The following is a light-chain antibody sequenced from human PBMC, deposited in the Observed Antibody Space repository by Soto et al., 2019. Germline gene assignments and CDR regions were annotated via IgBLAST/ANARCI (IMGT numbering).Light chain of an antibody. CDR2: EVS. Sequence: QSALTQPASVSGSPGQSITISCTGTSSDVGGYNYVSCYQQHPGKAPKLIIYEVSNRPSGVSNRFSGSKSGNTASLTISGLQAEDEADYYCSSYTSSSTRVFGGGTQLTVL. J-gene: IGLJ3*02. V-gene: IGLV2-14*01. CDR1: SSDVGGYNY. CDR3: SSYTSSSTRV.